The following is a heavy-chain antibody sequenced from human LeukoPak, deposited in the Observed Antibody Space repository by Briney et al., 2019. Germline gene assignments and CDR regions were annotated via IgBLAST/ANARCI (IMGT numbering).Heavy chain of an antibody. J-gene: IGHJ5*02. D-gene: IGHD6-25*01. CDR2: IYYSGST. CDR1: GGSISSSSYY. Sequence: SETLSLTCTVSGGSISSSSYYWGWIRQPPGKGLEWIGSIYYSGSTYYNPSLKSRVTISVDTSKNQFSLKLSSVTAADTVVYYCAQGLLFDPWGQGTLVSVSS. CDR3: AQGLLFDP. V-gene: IGHV4-39*01.